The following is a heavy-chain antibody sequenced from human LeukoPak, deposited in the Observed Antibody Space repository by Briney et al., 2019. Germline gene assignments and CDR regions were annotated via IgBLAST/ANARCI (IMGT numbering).Heavy chain of an antibody. D-gene: IGHD5-12*01. V-gene: IGHV3-7*01. J-gene: IGHJ5*02. CDR2: IKQDGSDK. CDR1: GFTFSDYW. Sequence: PGGSLRLSCAASGFTFSDYWMSWVRQAPGKGLEWVAYIKQDGSDKYYVDSVKGRFNISKDNAKNTLYLQMNSLRAEDTAVHYCAKDRWGGYDYGHWFDPWGQGTLVTVSS. CDR3: AKDRWGGYDYGHWFDP.